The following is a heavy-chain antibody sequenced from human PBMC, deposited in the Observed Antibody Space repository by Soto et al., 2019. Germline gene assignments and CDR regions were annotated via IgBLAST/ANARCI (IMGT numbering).Heavy chain of an antibody. CDR1: GFTFSSNY. CDR3: ARGPSTYGMDV. Sequence: LRLSCAASGFTFSSNYMSWVRQAPGKGLEWVSVIYSGGSTYYADSVKGRFTISRDNSKNTLYLQMNSLRAEDTAVYYCARGPSTYGMDVWGQGTTVTVSS. J-gene: IGHJ6*02. V-gene: IGHV3-53*01. CDR2: IYSGGST.